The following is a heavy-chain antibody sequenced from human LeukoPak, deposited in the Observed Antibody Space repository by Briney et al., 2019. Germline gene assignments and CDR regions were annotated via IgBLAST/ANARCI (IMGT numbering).Heavy chain of an antibody. CDR3: ARGAPDSSGYLLLDYFDY. Sequence: GGSLRLSCAASGFTFSSYDMHWVRQATGKGLEWVSAIGTAGDTYYPGSVKGRFTISRENAKNSLYLQMNSLRAGDTAVYYCARGAPDSSGYLLLDYFDYWGQGTLVTVSS. CDR2: IGTAGDT. CDR1: GFTFSSYD. D-gene: IGHD3-22*01. V-gene: IGHV3-13*01. J-gene: IGHJ4*02.